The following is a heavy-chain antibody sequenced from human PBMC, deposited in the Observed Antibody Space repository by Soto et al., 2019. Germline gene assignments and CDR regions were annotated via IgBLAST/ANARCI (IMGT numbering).Heavy chain of an antibody. V-gene: IGHV3-33*01. CDR3: AGDSSGQRFAWFDP. CDR2: IWYDGSNK. J-gene: IGHJ5*02. CDR1: GFTFSSYG. Sequence: QVQLVESGGGVVQPGRSLRLSCAASGFTFSSYGMHWVRQAPGKGLEWVAVIWYDGSNKYYADSVKGRFTISRDNSKNTLDLQMNSLRAEDTAVYYCAGDSSGQRFAWFDPWGQGTLVTVSS. D-gene: IGHD3-22*01.